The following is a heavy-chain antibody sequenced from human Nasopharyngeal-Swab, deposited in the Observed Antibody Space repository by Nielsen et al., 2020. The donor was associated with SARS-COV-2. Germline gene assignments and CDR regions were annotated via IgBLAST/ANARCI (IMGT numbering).Heavy chain of an antibody. CDR2: IYSGGST. CDR3: AREGGYSYGWSTYYYYGMDV. D-gene: IGHD5-18*01. J-gene: IGHJ6*02. Sequence: GESLKISCAASGFTVSSNYMSWVRQAPGKGLEWVSVIYSGGSTYYADSVKGRFTISRDNSKNTLYLQMNNLRAEDTAVYYCAREGGYSYGWSTYYYYGMDVWGQGTTVTVSS. V-gene: IGHV3-53*01. CDR1: GFTVSSNY.